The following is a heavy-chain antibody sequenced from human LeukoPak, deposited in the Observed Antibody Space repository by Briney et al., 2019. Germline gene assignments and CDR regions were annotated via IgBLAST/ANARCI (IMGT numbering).Heavy chain of an antibody. CDR1: GFIFSNYA. D-gene: IGHD1-26*01. J-gene: IGHJ4*02. CDR2: IYSGGST. V-gene: IGHV3-53*01. Sequence: QPGASLRLSCAASGFIFSNYAMSWVRQAPGKGLEWVSVIYSGGSTYYADSVKGRFTISRDNSKNTLYLQMNSLRAEDTAVYYCASGFSVVGATTFDYWGQGTLVTVSS. CDR3: ASGFSVVGATTFDY.